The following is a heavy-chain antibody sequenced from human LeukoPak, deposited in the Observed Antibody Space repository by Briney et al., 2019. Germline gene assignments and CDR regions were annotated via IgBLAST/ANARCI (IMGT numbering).Heavy chain of an antibody. Sequence: PGGSLRLSCAASGFTFSSYAMHWVRQAPGKGLEWVAVISYDGSNKYYADSVKGRFTISRDNSKNTLYLQMNSLRAEDTAVYYCARDHPLRAGAFDIWGQGTMVTVSS. CDR1: GFTFSSYA. J-gene: IGHJ3*02. CDR2: ISYDGSNK. V-gene: IGHV3-30-3*01. CDR3: ARDHPLRAGAFDI.